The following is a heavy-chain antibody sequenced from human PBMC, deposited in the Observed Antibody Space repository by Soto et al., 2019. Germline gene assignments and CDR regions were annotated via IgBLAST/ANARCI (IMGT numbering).Heavy chain of an antibody. CDR3: ATPRDYNNDLGALGV. Sequence: QLQLQESGPGLAKPSETLSLTCTVSGASVTSSTYYWAWIRQPPGKGLEWVGSIHHDGNTYYNPSLNSRVIISIDTSTNQLSLRLSSMTAADTAVFYCATPRDYNNDLGALGVWGQGTMVTVSS. D-gene: IGHD4-4*01. CDR1: GASVTSSTYY. V-gene: IGHV4-39*01. CDR2: IHHDGNT. J-gene: IGHJ3*01.